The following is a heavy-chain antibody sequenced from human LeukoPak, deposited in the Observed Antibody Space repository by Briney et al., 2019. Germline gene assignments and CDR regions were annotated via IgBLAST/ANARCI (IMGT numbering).Heavy chain of an antibody. D-gene: IGHD3-9*01. J-gene: IGHJ4*02. CDR2: IYSGGST. Sequence: GGSLRLSCAASGFTVSSNYMSWVRQAPGKGLEWVSVIYSGGSTYYADSVKGRFTISRDNSKNTLYLQMNSLRAEDTAVYYCARADILAGYASGDYWGQGTLVTVSS. V-gene: IGHV3-66*01. CDR3: ARADILAGYASGDY. CDR1: GFTVSSNY.